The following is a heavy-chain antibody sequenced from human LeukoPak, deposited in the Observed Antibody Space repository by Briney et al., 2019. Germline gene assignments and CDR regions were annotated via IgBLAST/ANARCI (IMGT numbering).Heavy chain of an antibody. D-gene: IGHD5-12*01. V-gene: IGHV4-39*07. J-gene: IGHJ4*02. CDR1: GGSISSSSYY. CDR3: ASKEDIVATTYFDY. Sequence: PSETLSLTCTVSGGSISSSSYYWSWIRQPPGKGLEWIGEINHSGSTNYNPSLKSRVTISVDTSKNQFSLKLSSVTAADTAVYYCASKEDIVATTYFDYWGQGTLVTVSS. CDR2: INHSGST.